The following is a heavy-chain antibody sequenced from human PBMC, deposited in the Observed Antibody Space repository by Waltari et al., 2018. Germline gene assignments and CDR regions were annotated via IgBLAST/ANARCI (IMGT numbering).Heavy chain of an antibody. V-gene: IGHV4-39*01. CDR1: GGSITSARHY. D-gene: IGHD5-12*01. J-gene: IGHJ3*01. CDR2: ISYSGTT. Sequence: QLQLQESGPGLVKPSETVSLTCSVSGGSITSARHYWGWVRRPPGQGLEWIGTISYSGTTYNSPSLQSRVTISRDTSKNQLSLKLDSVTASDTAVYYCATYIGASVGTASFDVWGQGTMVTVSS. CDR3: ATYIGASVGTASFDV.